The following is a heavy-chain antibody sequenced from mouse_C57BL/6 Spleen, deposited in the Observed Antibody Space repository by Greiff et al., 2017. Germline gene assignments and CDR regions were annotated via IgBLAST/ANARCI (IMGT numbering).Heavy chain of an antibody. D-gene: IGHD2-12*01. CDR1: GFTFRSYA. CDR3: ARDYDRCVDY. J-gene: IGHJ2*01. CDR2: ISDGGSYT. V-gene: IGHV5-4*01. Sequence: EVKLVESGGGLVKPGGSLKLSCAASGFTFRSYAMSWVRQTPEKRLEWVATISDGGSYTYYPDNVKGRFTISRDNAKNNLYLQMSHLKSEDTAMYYCARDYDRCVDYWGRGTTLTVSS.